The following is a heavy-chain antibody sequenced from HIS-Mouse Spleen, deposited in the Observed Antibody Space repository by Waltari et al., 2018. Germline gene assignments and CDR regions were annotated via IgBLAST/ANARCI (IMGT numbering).Heavy chain of an antibody. CDR2: IYHSGST. J-gene: IGHJ5*02. Sequence: QVQLQESGPGLVKPSETLSLTCPFSGYSISRGYYWGWIRQPPGKGLEWIGSIYHSGSTYYNPSLKSRVTISVDTSKNQFSLKLSSVTAADTAVYYCARVKTWGQGTLVTVSS. V-gene: IGHV4-38-2*02. CDR3: ARVKT. CDR1: GYSISRGYY.